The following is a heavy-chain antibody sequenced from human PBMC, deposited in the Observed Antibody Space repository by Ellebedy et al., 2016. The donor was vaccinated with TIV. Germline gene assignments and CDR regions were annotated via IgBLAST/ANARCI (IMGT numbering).Heavy chain of an antibody. D-gene: IGHD2-15*01. CDR3: ARDSRICSGGSCYPGGFDY. CDR2: IYYSGST. V-gene: IGHV4-59*01. Sequence: GSLRLSCTVSGGSISSYYWSWIRQPPGKGLEWIGYIYYSGSTNYNPSLKSRVTISVDTSKNQFSLKLSSVTAADTAVYYCARDSRICSGGSCYPGGFDYWGQGTLVTVSS. CDR1: GGSISSYY. J-gene: IGHJ4*02.